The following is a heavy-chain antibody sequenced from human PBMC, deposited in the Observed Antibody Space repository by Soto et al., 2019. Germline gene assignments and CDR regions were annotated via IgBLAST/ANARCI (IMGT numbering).Heavy chain of an antibody. Sequence: GGSLRLSCAASGFTFSSYGMHWVRQAPGKGLEWVAVIWYDGSNKYYADSVKGRFTISRDNSKNTLYLQMNSLRAEDTAVYYCARDRVAAAEGYYYYGMDVWGQGTTVTVSS. D-gene: IGHD6-13*01. V-gene: IGHV3-33*01. CDR2: IWYDGSNK. CDR3: ARDRVAAAEGYYYYGMDV. J-gene: IGHJ6*02. CDR1: GFTFSSYG.